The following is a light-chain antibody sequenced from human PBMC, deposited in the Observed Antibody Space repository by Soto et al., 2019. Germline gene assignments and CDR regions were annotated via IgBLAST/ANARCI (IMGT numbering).Light chain of an antibody. CDR2: GVS. J-gene: IGKJ2*01. CDR3: QQYGDSPPYT. V-gene: IGKV3-20*01. CDR1: QKVASRF. Sequence: EIVLTQSPGTLSLSPGERATLSCRASQKVASRFLAWYQHKPGQAPRLLIYGVSTRAADIPDRFSGSGSGTDFTLTISRLEPEDFAVYSCQQYGDSPPYTVGQGTKLEI.